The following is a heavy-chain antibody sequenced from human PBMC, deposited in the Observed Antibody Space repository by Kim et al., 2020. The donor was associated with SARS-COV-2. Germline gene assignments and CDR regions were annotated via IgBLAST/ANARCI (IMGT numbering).Heavy chain of an antibody. J-gene: IGHJ4*02. V-gene: IGHV3-7*01. Sequence: VDSVKGRFTVSRDNAKNSLYLQMSSLRAEDTAVCYCAGDGSSGYTGSFDYWGQGTLVTVSS. CDR3: AGDGSSGYTGSFDY. D-gene: IGHD3-22*01.